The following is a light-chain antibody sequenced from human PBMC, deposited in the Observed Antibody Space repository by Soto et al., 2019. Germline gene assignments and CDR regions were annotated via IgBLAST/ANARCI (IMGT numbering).Light chain of an antibody. Sequence: QTVVTQEPSFSVSPGRTVTLTCGLSSGSVSTSYYPSWYQQTPGQXXRTXIYSXXTRSSGXPXRFSGSXXXXXXXLTITGAQADDESDYYCVLYMGSGIWVFGGGTQLTVL. CDR1: SGSVSTSYY. CDR2: SXX. CDR3: VLYMGSGIWV. J-gene: IGLJ3*02. V-gene: IGLV8-61*01.